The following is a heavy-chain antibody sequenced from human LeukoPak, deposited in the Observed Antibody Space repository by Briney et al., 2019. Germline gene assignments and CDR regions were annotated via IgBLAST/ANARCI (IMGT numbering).Heavy chain of an antibody. V-gene: IGHV3-53*01. CDR2: IYGDGST. CDR3: ARVIVATNTFDAFDI. Sequence: GGSLRLSGAASGLIVSSNYMSWVRQAPGKGLEWVSIIYGDGSTYYADSMKGRFTISRDNSKNTLYLQMNSLRVEDTAVYYCARVIVATNTFDAFDIWGQGTMVTVSS. J-gene: IGHJ3*02. D-gene: IGHD5-12*01. CDR1: GLIVSSNY.